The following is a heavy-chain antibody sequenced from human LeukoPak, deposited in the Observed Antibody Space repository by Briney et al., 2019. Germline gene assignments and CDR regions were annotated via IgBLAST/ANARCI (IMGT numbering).Heavy chain of an antibody. V-gene: IGHV3-23*01. J-gene: IGHJ3*02. D-gene: IGHD6-19*01. CDR2: IGGSGGNT. CDR1: GLTFSNYA. Sequence: GGSLRLSCAASGLTFSNYAMSWVRQAPGKGLEWVSAIGGSGGNTYYADSVKGRFTISRDNSKNTLYLQMNSLRAEDTAVYYCARGGYSSGWYSSRGGFFAFDIWGQGTMVTVSS. CDR3: ARGGYSSGWYSSRGGFFAFDI.